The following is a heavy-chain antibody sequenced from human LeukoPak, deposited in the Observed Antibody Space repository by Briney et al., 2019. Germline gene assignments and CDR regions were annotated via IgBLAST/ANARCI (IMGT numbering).Heavy chain of an antibody. CDR1: GYTFTRYY. V-gene: IGHV1-46*01. CDR3: ATLGGYCSGGSCYSEFLDAFDI. Sequence: ASVKASCKASGYTFTRYYMHWVRQAPGHGLEWMGIIKPCGGSTSYAQKFQGRVTMSRDMSTSTVYMELSSLRSEDTAVYYCATLGGYCSGGSCYSEFLDAFDIWGQGTMVTVSS. J-gene: IGHJ3*02. CDR2: IKPCGGST. D-gene: IGHD2-15*01.